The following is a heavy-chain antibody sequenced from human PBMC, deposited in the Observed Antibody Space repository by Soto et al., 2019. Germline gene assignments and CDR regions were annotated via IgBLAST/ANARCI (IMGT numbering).Heavy chain of an antibody. CDR3: STRAYDTNGYYRFDP. V-gene: IGHV4-34*01. CDR2: INHSGRV. Sequence: SETLSLTCAVYGGSFSGHSWTWIRQSPGKGLEWIGDINHSGRVNYSPSVKSRVTISLDTSKNQFSLTLSAVTAADTAMYYCSTRAYDTNGYYRFDPWGQGTLVTVSS. D-gene: IGHD3-22*01. J-gene: IGHJ5*01. CDR1: GGSFSGHS.